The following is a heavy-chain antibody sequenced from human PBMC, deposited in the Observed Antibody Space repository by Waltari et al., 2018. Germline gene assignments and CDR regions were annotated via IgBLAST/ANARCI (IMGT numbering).Heavy chain of an antibody. Sequence: EVQLVESGGGLVQPGGSLRLSCAASGFTFSSSWMSWVRQAPGKGLEWVANIKQDGSEKYYVDSVKGRFTISRDNAKNSLYLQMNSLRAEDTAVYYCARGWRGSYYAFDIWGQGTMVTVSS. CDR2: IKQDGSEK. V-gene: IGHV3-7*01. CDR1: GFTFSSSW. CDR3: ARGWRGSYYAFDI. D-gene: IGHD1-26*01. J-gene: IGHJ3*02.